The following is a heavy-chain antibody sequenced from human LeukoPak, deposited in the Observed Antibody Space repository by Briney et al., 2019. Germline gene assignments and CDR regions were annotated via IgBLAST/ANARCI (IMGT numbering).Heavy chain of an antibody. V-gene: IGHV1-18*01. CDR1: GYTFTSYG. J-gene: IGHJ4*02. D-gene: IGHD3-22*01. CDR3: ARDRMVDYYDSSGYYPIDY. CDR2: ISAYNGNT. Sequence: ASVKVSCKASGYTFTSYGISWVRQAPGLGLEWMGWISAYNGNTNYAQKLRGRVTMTTDTSTSTAYMELRSLRSDDTAVYYCARDRMVDYYDSSGYYPIDYWGQGTLVTVSS.